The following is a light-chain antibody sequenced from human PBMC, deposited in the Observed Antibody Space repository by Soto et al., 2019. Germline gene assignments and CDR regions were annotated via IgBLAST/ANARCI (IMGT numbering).Light chain of an antibody. CDR3: SSYTSSSTYGV. V-gene: IGLV2-14*01. CDR2: DVS. J-gene: IGLJ3*02. Sequence: QSVLTQPASVSGSPGQSITISCTGTSSDVGGYNYVSWYQQHPGKAPKLMILDVSSRPSGVSNRFSGSKSGNTASLTISGLQAEDEAHYFCSSYTSSSTYGVFGGGTKLTVI. CDR1: SSDVGGYNY.